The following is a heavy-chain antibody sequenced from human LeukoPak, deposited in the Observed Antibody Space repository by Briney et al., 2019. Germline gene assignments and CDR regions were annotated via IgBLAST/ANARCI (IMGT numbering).Heavy chain of an antibody. D-gene: IGHD4-17*01. Sequence: GGSLRLSCAASGFTFSSYSMNWVRQAPGKGLEWISFISSNSRSILYTDSVKGRFTSSRDNAKNSLYLQMNNLRVEDTAVYYCARDVGVYGDYAILGYWGQGTLVTVSS. CDR3: ARDVGVYGDYAILGY. CDR2: ISSNSRSI. J-gene: IGHJ4*02. CDR1: GFTFSSYS. V-gene: IGHV3-48*01.